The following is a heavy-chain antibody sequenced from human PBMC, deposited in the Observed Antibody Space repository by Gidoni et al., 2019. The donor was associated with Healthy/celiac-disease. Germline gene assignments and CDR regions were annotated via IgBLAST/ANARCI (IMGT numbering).Heavy chain of an antibody. CDR3: TTARWPGYFDY. CDR1: GFTSSNAW. CDR2: IKSKTDGGTT. Sequence: EVQLVESGGGLVRPGGALGLSCAASGFTSSNAWMSWVRQAPGKGLEWVGRIKSKTDGGTTDYAAPVKGRFTISRDDSKNTLYLQMNSLKTEDTAVYYCTTARWPGYFDYWGQGTLVTVSS. J-gene: IGHJ4*02. V-gene: IGHV3-15*01.